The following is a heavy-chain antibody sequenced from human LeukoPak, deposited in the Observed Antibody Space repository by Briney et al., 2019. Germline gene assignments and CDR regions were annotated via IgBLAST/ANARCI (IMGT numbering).Heavy chain of an antibody. CDR3: ARSNSHYFDY. CDR2: IWYDGSNK. Sequence: PGRSLRLSCAASGFTFSSYGMHWVRQAPGKGLEWVAAIWYDGSNKYYADSVKGRFTISRDNSKNTLYLQMNSLRAEDTAVYYCARSNSHYFDYWGQGTLVTVSS. CDR1: GFTFSSYG. J-gene: IGHJ4*02. D-gene: IGHD2/OR15-2a*01. V-gene: IGHV3-33*01.